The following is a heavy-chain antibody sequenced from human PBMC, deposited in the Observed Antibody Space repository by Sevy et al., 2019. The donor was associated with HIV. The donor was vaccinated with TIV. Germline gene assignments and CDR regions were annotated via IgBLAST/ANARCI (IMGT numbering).Heavy chain of an antibody. CDR1: GFTFSDYW. CDR2: IKRDESVK. D-gene: IGHD2-21*01. V-gene: IGHV3-7*01. CDR3: ARDSSYCSGDKCYDVFDI. J-gene: IGHJ3*02. Sequence: GGSLRLSCAASGFTFSDYWMTWVRQAPGKDLEWVANIKRDESVKHNVDSVKGRFSVSRDNAKNSLYLHMNSLRADDTALYYCARDSSYCSGDKCYDVFDIWGQGTMVTVSS.